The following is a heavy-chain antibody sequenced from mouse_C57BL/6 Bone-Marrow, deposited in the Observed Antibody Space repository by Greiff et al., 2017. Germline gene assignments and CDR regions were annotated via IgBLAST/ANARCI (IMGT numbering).Heavy chain of an antibody. CDR2: SRNKANDYTT. Sequence: DVKLVESGGGLVQSGRSLRLSCATSGFTFSDFYMEWVRQAPGKGLEWIAASRNKANDYTTEYSASVKGRFIVSRDTSQSILYLQMNALRAEDTAIYYCARDEDYGSSFSFAYWGQGTLVTVSA. J-gene: IGHJ3*01. CDR1: GFTFSDFY. V-gene: IGHV7-1*01. D-gene: IGHD1-1*01. CDR3: ARDEDYGSSFSFAY.